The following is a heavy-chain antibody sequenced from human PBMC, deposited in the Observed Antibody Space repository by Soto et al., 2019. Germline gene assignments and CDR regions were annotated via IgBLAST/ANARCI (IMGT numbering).Heavy chain of an antibody. J-gene: IGHJ6*02. V-gene: IGHV3-43D*04. CDR1: GFTFDDFS. D-gene: IGHD4-17*01. CDR2: VNWDGETT. CDR3: AKGATVTTHYQYYGMDV. Sequence: GGSVTLSCAASGFTFDDFSMCWVRQVPGKGLEWISLVNWDGETTFYADSVKGRFIISREHSKNSVYLQMNSLRSEDSAMYYCAKGATVTTHYQYYGMDVWGQRTPDTVSS.